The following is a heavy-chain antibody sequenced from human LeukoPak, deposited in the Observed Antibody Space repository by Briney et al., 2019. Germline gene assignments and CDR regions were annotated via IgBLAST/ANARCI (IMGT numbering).Heavy chain of an antibody. J-gene: IGHJ4*02. Sequence: GGSLRLSCAASGFPLSSYAMSWVRQASGKGLEWVSATSSSDPGTYYADSVKGRFTISRDNSKNTLFLQMNSLRAEDTAVYYCAKDARRTFGLSSGLYRGSYYFDYWGQGTLVTVSS. CDR1: GFPLSSYA. CDR3: AKDARRTFGLSSGLYRGSYYFDY. CDR2: TSSSDPGT. V-gene: IGHV3-23*01. D-gene: IGHD6-19*01.